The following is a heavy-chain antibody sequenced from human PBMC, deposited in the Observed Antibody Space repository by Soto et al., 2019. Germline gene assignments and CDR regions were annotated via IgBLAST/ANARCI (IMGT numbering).Heavy chain of an antibody. J-gene: IGHJ4*02. Sequence: LCGGSISSGGYYWSWIRQHPGKGLEWIGYIYYSGSTYYNPSLKSRVTISVDTSKNQFSLKLSSVTAADTAVYYCARGDYGSGSYPGYYWGQGTLVTVSS. CDR3: ARGDYGSGSYPGYY. CDR2: IYYSGST. V-gene: IGHV4-31*02. CDR1: GGSISSGGYY. D-gene: IGHD3-10*01.